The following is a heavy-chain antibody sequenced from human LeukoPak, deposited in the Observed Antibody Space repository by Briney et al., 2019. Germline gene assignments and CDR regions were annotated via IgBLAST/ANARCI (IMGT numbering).Heavy chain of an antibody. CDR3: AKASVVVVVAAYDY. D-gene: IGHD2-15*01. Sequence: EPGGSLRLSCAASGFTFSSYLMTWVRQAPGKGLEWVSAISGSGGSTYYADSVKGRFTISRDNSKNTLYLQMNSLRAEDTAVYYCAKASVVVVVAAYDYWGQGTLVTVSS. J-gene: IGHJ4*02. CDR2: ISGSGGST. V-gene: IGHV3-23*01. CDR1: GFTFSSYL.